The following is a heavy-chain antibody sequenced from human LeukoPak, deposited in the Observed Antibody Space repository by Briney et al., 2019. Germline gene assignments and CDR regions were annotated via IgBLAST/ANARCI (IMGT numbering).Heavy chain of an antibody. CDR2: ISWNSGGI. V-gene: IGHV3-9*01. J-gene: IGHJ4*02. D-gene: IGHD6-13*01. CDR3: AADSSSWFPVDFDF. CDR1: GFTFDNYG. Sequence: GGSLRLSCAASGFTFDNYGMHWVRQAPGKGLEWVSGISWNSGGIAYADSVKGRFTISRDNVKKSLYLQMNSLRAEDTALYYCAADSSSWFPVDFDFWGQGALVTVSS.